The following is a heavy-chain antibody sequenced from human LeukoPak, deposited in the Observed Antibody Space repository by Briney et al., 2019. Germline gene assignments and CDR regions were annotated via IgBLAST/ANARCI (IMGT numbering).Heavy chain of an antibody. J-gene: IGHJ4*02. D-gene: IGHD1-1*01. CDR2: ISYDESNK. CDR1: GFTFSSYG. V-gene: IGHV3-30*18. CDR3: AKEGTVRDFDY. Sequence: GGSLRLSCAASGFTFSSYGMHWVRQAPGKGLEWVAIISYDESNKYYADSVKGRFTISRDNSKNTLYLQMNSLRAEDTAVYYCAKEGTVRDFDYCGQGSLVTVSS.